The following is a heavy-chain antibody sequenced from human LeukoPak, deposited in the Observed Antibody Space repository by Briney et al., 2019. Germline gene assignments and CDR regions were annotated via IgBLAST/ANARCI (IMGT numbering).Heavy chain of an antibody. J-gene: IGHJ4*02. CDR3: ARALNYYYGPDY. Sequence: GASVKVSCKASGYTFTSYGISWVRQAPGQGLEWMGRIIPILGIANYAQKFQGRVTITADKSTSTAYMELSSLRSEDTAVYYCARALNYYYGPDYWGQGTLVTVSS. D-gene: IGHD3-10*01. V-gene: IGHV1-69*04. CDR2: IIPILGIA. CDR1: GYTFTSYG.